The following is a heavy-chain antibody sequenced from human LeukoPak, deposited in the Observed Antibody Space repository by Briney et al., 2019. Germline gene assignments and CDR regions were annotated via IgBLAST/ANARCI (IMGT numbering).Heavy chain of an antibody. CDR1: GYTFTSYG. CDR3: AKGDDSGYDRFVM. V-gene: IGHV1-18*01. Sequence: ASVKVSCKASGYTFTSYGISWVRQAPGQGLEWMGRISAYNGNTNYAQKLQGRVTMSTDTSTSTAYMELRSLRSDDTAVYYCAKGDDSGYDRFVMWGQGTLVTVSS. CDR2: ISAYNGNT. J-gene: IGHJ4*02. D-gene: IGHD5-12*01.